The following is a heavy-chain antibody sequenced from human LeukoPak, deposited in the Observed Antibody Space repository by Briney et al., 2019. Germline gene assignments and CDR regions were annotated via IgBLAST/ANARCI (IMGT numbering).Heavy chain of an antibody. J-gene: IGHJ6*03. Sequence: GGSLRLSCAASGFTFSSYAMHWVRQAPGKGLEWVAVISYDGSNKYYADSVKGRFTISRDNSKNTLYLQMNSLRAEDTAVYYCARDASYGPRYYYYYMDVWGKGTTVTVSS. CDR2: ISYDGSNK. D-gene: IGHD3-10*01. CDR1: GFTFSSYA. CDR3: ARDASYGPRYYYYYMDV. V-gene: IGHV3-30*04.